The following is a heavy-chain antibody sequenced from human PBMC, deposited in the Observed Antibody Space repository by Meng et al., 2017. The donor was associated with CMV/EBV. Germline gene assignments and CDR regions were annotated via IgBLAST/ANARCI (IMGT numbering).Heavy chain of an antibody. CDR2: ISSSSSYI. D-gene: IGHD1-7*01. Sequence: EVQMVASGGXLVKTGGSLXISCAASGFTFSSYSMNWVRQAPGKGLAWVSSISSSSSYIYYADSVKGRFTISIDNAKNSLYLQMNSLRAEDTAVYYCARDLELPYDYWGQGTLVTVSS. CDR3: ARDLELPYDY. V-gene: IGHV3-21*01. J-gene: IGHJ4*02. CDR1: GFTFSSYS.